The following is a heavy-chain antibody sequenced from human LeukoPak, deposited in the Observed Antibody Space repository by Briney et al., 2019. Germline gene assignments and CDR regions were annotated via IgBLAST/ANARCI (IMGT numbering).Heavy chain of an antibody. V-gene: IGHV6-1*01. CDR2: TYYRSKWYN. D-gene: IGHD3-3*01. J-gene: IGHJ4*02. Sequence: SQTLSLTCAISGDSVSSNSAAWNWIRQSPSRGLEWLGRTYYRSKWYNDYAVSVKSRITINPDTSKNQFSLQLNSVTPEDTAVYYCARGRITIFGVVLYYFDYWGQGTLVTVSS. CDR3: ARGRITIFGVVLYYFDY. CDR1: GDSVSSNSAA.